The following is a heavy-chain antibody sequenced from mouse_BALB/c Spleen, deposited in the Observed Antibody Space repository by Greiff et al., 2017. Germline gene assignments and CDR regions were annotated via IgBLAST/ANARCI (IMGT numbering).Heavy chain of an antibody. Sequence: EVQGVESGGGLVQPGGSRKLSCAASGFTFSSFGMYWVRQAPEKGLEWVAYISSGSSTIYYADTVKGRFTISRDNPKNTLFLQMTSLRSEDTAMYYCASPPYFPFAYWGQGTLVTVSA. D-gene: IGHD2-10*01. CDR3: ASPPYFPFAY. J-gene: IGHJ3*01. CDR1: GFTFSSFG. CDR2: ISSGSSTI. V-gene: IGHV5-17*02.